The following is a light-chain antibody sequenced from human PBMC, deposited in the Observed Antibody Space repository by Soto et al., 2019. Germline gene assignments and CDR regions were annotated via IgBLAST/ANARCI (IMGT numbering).Light chain of an antibody. CDR2: EVN. CDR1: SSDVGGYNY. CDR3: SSYTTSNTPVV. Sequence: QSVLTQPASVSGSPGQSITISCTGTSSDVGGYNYVSWYQHHPGKAPKLMIYEVNNRPSGVSNRFSGSKSGNTASLTISGLQAEDEADYYCSSYTTSNTPVVFGGGTKVTVL. V-gene: IGLV2-14*01. J-gene: IGLJ2*01.